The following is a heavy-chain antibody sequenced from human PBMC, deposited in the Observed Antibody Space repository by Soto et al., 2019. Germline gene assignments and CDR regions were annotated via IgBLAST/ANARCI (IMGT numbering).Heavy chain of an antibody. CDR1: GGTFSSYA. V-gene: IGHV1-69*01. CDR3: ARDLNYLGGHYFDY. Sequence: QVQLVQSGAEVKKPGSSVKVSCKASGGTFSSYAISWVRQAPGQGLEWMGGIIPIFGTANYAQKFQGRVTITADESTSTDYMELSSLRSEDTAVYYCARDLNYLGGHYFDYWGQGTLVTVSS. J-gene: IGHJ4*02. CDR2: IIPIFGTA. D-gene: IGHD3-16*01.